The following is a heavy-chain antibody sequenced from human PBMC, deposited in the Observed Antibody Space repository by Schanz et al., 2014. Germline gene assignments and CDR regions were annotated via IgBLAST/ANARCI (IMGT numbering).Heavy chain of an antibody. CDR3: ARTASHDVWRGYIPHYAFDL. D-gene: IGHD3-3*01. J-gene: IGHJ3*01. CDR2: IDPNSGGT. Sequence: QVQMVQSGADVKKPGASVKVSCKASGNTLSAYYIHWIRQAPGQGLEWMGGIDPNSGGTNYAQKFQGRVPMTSDTSITTVYMEVNSLTSYDTAVFYCARTASHDVWRGYIPHYAFDLWGQGTVVIVSS. CDR1: GNTLSAYY. V-gene: IGHV1-2*02.